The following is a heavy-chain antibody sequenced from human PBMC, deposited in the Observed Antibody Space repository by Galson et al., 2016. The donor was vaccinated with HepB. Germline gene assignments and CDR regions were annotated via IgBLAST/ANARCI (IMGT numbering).Heavy chain of an antibody. CDR1: GFMYSSHW. J-gene: IGHJ4*02. V-gene: IGHV3-7*01. Sequence: SLRLSCAGSGFMYSSHWMSWVRQAPGKGLEWVANINRDASEKNYVDSVKGRFTVSRDNSKNTLYLQMNSLRAEDTAVYYCASSLYSVSHWGQGTLVTVSS. CDR2: INRDASEK. D-gene: IGHD1-26*01. CDR3: ASSLYSVSH.